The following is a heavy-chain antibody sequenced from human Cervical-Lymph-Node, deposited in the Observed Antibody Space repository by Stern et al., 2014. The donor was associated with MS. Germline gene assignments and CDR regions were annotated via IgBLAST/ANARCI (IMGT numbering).Heavy chain of an antibody. CDR1: GFTFSDYY. D-gene: IGHD3-10*01. CDR2: ISSRDGTI. J-gene: IGHJ4*02. Sequence: VQLVESGGGLVKPGGSLRLSCAASGFTFSDYYMNWIRQVPGKGLEWIAYISSRDGTIFYADSVKGRFTISRDNAKQSLYLQMNSLRAEDTAVYYCARAGGSTEDFWGQGTLVTVSS. CDR3: ARAGGSTEDF. V-gene: IGHV3-11*01.